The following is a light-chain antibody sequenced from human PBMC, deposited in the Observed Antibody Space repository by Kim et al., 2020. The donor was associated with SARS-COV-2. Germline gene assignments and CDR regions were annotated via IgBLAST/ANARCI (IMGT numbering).Light chain of an antibody. CDR3: QQYHKWRT. CDR1: QTVRDN. Sequence: SVSPGDRVTLSCRANQTVRDNLAWFQQKPGQAPSLLIFAACTRAPDIPARFSGSGSGTDFTLTISSLQSEDFAVYYCQQYHKWRTFGQGTKVDIK. CDR2: AAC. J-gene: IGKJ1*01. V-gene: IGKV3-15*01.